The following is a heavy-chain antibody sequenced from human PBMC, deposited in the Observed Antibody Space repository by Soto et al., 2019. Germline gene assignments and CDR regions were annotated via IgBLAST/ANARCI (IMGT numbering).Heavy chain of an antibody. CDR2: IIPIFGTA. CDR1: GGTFSSCA. V-gene: IGHV1-69*01. CDR3: AGQLRYFDWPHGFDY. J-gene: IGHJ4*02. D-gene: IGHD3-9*01. Sequence: QVQLVQSGAEVKKPGSSVKVSCKASGGTFSSCAISWVRQAPGQGLEWMGGIIPIFGTANYAQKFQGRVTITADESTSTAYMELSSLRSEDTAVYYCAGQLRYFDWPHGFDYWGQGTLVTVSS.